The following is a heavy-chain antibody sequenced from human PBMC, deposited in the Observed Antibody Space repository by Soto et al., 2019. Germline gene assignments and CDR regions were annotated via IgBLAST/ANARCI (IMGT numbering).Heavy chain of an antibody. CDR3: ARQIYDSDTGPNFQYYFDS. J-gene: IGHJ4*02. V-gene: IGHV5-10-1*01. CDR1: GYSFAGYW. CDR2: IDPSDSQT. D-gene: IGHD3-22*01. Sequence: GESLKISCKGSGYSFAGYWITWVRQKPGKGLEWMGRIDPSDSQTYYSPSFRGHVTISVTKSITTVFLQWSSLRASDTAMYYCARQIYDSDTGPNFQYYFDSWGQGTTVTVSS.